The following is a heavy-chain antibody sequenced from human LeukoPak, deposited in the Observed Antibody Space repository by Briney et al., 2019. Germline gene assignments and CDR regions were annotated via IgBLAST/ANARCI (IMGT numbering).Heavy chain of an antibody. V-gene: IGHV3-9*01. D-gene: IGHD2-2*01. J-gene: IGHJ6*02. Sequence: PGGSLRLSCAASGFTFDDYVMHWVRHAPGRGLEWVSGISANSANIGYADSVKGRFTLSRDNAKNSLYLQMNSLRTEDTALYYCARDFCTGCNYYFYGMDVWGRGTTVTVSS. CDR3: ARDFCTGCNYYFYGMDV. CDR2: ISANSANI. CDR1: GFTFDDYV.